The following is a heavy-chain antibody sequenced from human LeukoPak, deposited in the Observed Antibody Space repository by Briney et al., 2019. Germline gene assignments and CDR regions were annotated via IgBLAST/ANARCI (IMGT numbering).Heavy chain of an antibody. CDR1: GYTFTGYY. D-gene: IGHD2-15*01. J-gene: IGHJ6*02. Sequence: GASVKVSCKASGYTFTGYYMHWVRQAPGQGLEWMGWINPSSGGTNYAQKFQGRVTMTRDTSISTAYMELSRLRSDDTAVYYCARDVPSPYCSGGSCYLTNYYYYYGMDVWGQGTTVTVSS. CDR3: ARDVPSPYCSGGSCYLTNYYYYYGMDV. CDR2: INPSSGGT. V-gene: IGHV1-2*02.